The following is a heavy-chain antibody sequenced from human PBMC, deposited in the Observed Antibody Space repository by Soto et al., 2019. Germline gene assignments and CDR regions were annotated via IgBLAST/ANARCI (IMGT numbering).Heavy chain of an antibody. CDR3: ARDLEVVVVPAATGWDY. J-gene: IGHJ4*02. D-gene: IGHD2-2*01. CDR2: INPSGGST. V-gene: IGHV1-46*03. Sequence: GVSVKVSCNASGYTFTSYYMHWVRQAPGQGLEWMGIINPSGGSTSYAQKFQGRVTMTRDTSTSTVYMELSSLRSEDTAVYYCARDLEVVVVPAATGWDYWGQGTLVTVSS. CDR1: GYTFTSYY.